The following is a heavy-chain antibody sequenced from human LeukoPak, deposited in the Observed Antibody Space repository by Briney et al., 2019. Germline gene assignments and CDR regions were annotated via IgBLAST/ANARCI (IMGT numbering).Heavy chain of an antibody. D-gene: IGHD3-22*01. CDR1: GGSINSYY. J-gene: IGHJ4*02. Sequence: SETLSLTCTVSGGSINSYYWSWIRQPAGKGLEWIGRIYSSGSTNYNPSLKSRVSMSVDTSKNQFSLKLTSVTAEDTAVYYCAKVMIVVVITTTGCFDYWGQGTLVTVSS. CDR3: AKVMIVVVITTTGCFDY. V-gene: IGHV4-4*07. CDR2: IYSSGST.